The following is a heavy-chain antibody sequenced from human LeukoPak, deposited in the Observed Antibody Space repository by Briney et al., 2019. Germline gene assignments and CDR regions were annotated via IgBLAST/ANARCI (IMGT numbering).Heavy chain of an antibody. Sequence: ASVKVSCKASGGTFSSYAISWVRQAPGQGLEWMGGIIPIFGTANYAQKFQGRVTITTDESTSTAYMELSSLRSEDTAVYYCARDSRGSSGYYSHFDYWGQGTLVTVSS. J-gene: IGHJ4*02. V-gene: IGHV1-69*05. D-gene: IGHD3-22*01. CDR3: ARDSRGSSGYYSHFDY. CDR1: GGTFSSYA. CDR2: IIPIFGTA.